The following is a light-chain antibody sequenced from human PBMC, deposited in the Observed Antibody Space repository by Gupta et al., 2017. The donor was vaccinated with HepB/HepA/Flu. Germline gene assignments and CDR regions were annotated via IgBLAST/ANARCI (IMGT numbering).Light chain of an antibody. CDR1: QDIRSR. CDR3: QHVDNFPIT. J-gene: IGKJ4*01. Sequence: DIEMIESPSSVSASVGDSVTIMCRASQDIRSRLAWYQQKPGKAPKLLIYCASTLQTGVPLRFSGSGSGSDFTLTISSLQPEDFATYFCQHVDNFPITFGGGTTVDSK. CDR2: CAS. V-gene: IGKV1-12*01.